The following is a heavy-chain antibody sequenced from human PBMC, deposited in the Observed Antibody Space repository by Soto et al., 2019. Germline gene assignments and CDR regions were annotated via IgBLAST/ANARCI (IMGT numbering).Heavy chain of an antibody. V-gene: IGHV4-39*01. CDR2: IYYRGNA. D-gene: IGHD3-9*01. CDR1: DDSINSDKYY. J-gene: IGHJ4*02. CDR3: ARLEGLATISYYFDF. Sequence: QLQLQESGPGLVKPSETLSLTCSVSDDSINSDKYYWGWIRQPPGKGLEWIGSIYYRGNAHYNPSLQTRVTISLDKSKCLFSLKLNSVTAADSAVYFSARLEGLATISYYFDFWGPGALVTVSS.